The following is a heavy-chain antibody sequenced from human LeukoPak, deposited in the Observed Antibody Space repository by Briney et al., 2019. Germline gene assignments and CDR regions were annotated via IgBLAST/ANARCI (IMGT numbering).Heavy chain of an antibody. D-gene: IGHD3-22*01. CDR2: IIPIFGTA. J-gene: IGHJ6*02. CDR1: GGTFISYA. Sequence: GASVKVSCKASGGTFISYAISWVRQAPGQGLEWMGGIIPIFGTANYAQEFQGRVTITADESTSTAYMELSSLRSEDTAVYYCARPIGRGYSVPYYYYGMDVWGQGTTVTVSS. V-gene: IGHV1-69*13. CDR3: ARPIGRGYSVPYYYYGMDV.